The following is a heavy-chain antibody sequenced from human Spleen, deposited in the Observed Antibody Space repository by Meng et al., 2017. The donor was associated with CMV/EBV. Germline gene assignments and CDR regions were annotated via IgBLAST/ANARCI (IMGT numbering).Heavy chain of an antibody. Sequence: GGSLRLSCVASGFTFSSYSMNWVRQAPGKGLEWVSSITGDGSYTHYANSVRGRFTISRDNARNSLYLQMNSLGDEDTAVYYCARPQESPRMWGQGTAVTVSS. CDR1: GFTFSSYS. V-gene: IGHV3-21*01. CDR3: ARPQESPRM. J-gene: IGHJ6*02. CDR2: ITGDGSYT.